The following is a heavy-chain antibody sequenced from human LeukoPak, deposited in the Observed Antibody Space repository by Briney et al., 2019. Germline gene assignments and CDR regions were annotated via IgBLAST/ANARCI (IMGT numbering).Heavy chain of an antibody. CDR3: AREYCTSNSCYFDY. V-gene: IGHV3-48*03. CDR2: ISGSGSPI. CDR1: GFTFSNYE. Sequence: PGGSLRLSCAASGFTFSNYEMNWVRQAPGKGLEWVSYISGSGSPIHYADSVKGRFTISRDNAKTSLYLQMNSLRVEDTAVYYCAREYCTSNSCYFDYWGQGTLVTVSS. J-gene: IGHJ4*02. D-gene: IGHD2-2*01.